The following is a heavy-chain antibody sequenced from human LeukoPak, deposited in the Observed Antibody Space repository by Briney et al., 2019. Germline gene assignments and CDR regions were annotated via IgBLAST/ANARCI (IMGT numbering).Heavy chain of an antibody. CDR2: ISSSSSYI. Sequence: GGSLRLPCAASGFTFSSYSMNWVRQAPGKGLEWVSSISSSSSYIYYADSVKGRFTISRDNAKNSLYLQMNSLRAEDTAVYYCARDLGGFDYMDVWGKGTTVTISS. D-gene: IGHD3-16*01. CDR1: GFTFSSYS. V-gene: IGHV3-21*01. CDR3: ARDLGGFDYMDV. J-gene: IGHJ6*03.